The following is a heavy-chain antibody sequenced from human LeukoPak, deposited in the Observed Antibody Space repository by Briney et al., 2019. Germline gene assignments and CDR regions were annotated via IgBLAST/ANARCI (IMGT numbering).Heavy chain of an antibody. CDR2: ISAYNGNT. V-gene: IGHV1-18*01. Sequence: ASVKVSCKASGYTFTSYGISWVRQAPGQGLEWMGWISAYNGNTNYAQKLQGRVTMTTDTSTSTAYMELRSLRSEDTAVYYCARDRGSQSIAVAGNWFDPWGQGTLVTVSS. CDR1: GYTFTSYG. CDR3: ARDRGSQSIAVAGNWFDP. J-gene: IGHJ5*02. D-gene: IGHD6-19*01.